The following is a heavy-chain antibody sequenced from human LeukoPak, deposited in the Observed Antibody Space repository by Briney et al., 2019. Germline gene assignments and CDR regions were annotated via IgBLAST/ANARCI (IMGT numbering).Heavy chain of an antibody. CDR2: INHSGRT. J-gene: IGHJ4*02. D-gene: IGHD3/OR15-3a*01. Sequence: SETLSLTCAVHGGSFSGYYWSWLRQPPGKGLEWHGEINHSGRTNYNPSLKSQVTISVDTSKNQFSLKLSSVTAADTAVYYCARGSFDFAGVQNYWGQGTRVTVSS. CDR3: ARGSFDFAGVQNY. V-gene: IGHV4-34*01. CDR1: GGSFSGYY.